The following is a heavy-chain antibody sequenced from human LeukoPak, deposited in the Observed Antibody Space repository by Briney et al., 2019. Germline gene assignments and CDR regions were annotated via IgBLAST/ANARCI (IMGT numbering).Heavy chain of an antibody. V-gene: IGHV3-66*01. CDR3: ARDLGSIDFY. CDR1: GFTVSSNY. D-gene: IGHD3-3*01. Sequence: QPGGSLRLSCVGSGFTVSSNYMSWVRQAPGEGLEWVSVIYSGGSTYYADSVKGRFTVSRDSSKNTLYLQMNSLRAEDTAVYYCARDLGSIDFYWGQGTLVTVSS. J-gene: IGHJ4*02. CDR2: IYSGGST.